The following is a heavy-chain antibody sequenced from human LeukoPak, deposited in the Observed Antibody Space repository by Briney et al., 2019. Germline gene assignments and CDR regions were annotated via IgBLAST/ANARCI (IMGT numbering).Heavy chain of an antibody. CDR1: GGSFSGYY. Sequence: SETLSLTCAVYGGSFSGYYWSWIRQPPGKGLEWIGYIYYSGSTYYNPSLKSRVTISVDTSKNQFSLKLSSVTAADTAVYYCARDSYDSSGYYYAGGDYWGQGTLVTVSS. D-gene: IGHD3-22*01. CDR2: IYYSGST. V-gene: IGHV4-30-4*01. J-gene: IGHJ4*02. CDR3: ARDSYDSSGYYYAGGDY.